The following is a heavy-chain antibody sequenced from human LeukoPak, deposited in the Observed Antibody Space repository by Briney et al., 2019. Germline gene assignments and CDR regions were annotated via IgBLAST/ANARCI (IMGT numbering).Heavy chain of an antibody. V-gene: IGHV3-11*06. CDR1: GFTFSDYY. CDR2: ISGSTTYT. Sequence: GESLRLSCAASGFTFSDYYMSWIRQAPGKGLEWVSYISGSTTYTTYADSVKGRFTISRDNAKNSLYLQMNSLRGEDTAVYYCARETRWELFDYWGQGILVTVSS. D-gene: IGHD1-26*01. J-gene: IGHJ4*02. CDR3: ARETRWELFDY.